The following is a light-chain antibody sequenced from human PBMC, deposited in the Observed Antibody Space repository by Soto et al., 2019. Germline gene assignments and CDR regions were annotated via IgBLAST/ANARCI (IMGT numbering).Light chain of an antibody. CDR1: QSFSSSY. CDR3: QQYNNWPQT. CDR2: ETS. Sequence: EIVLTQSPGTLSLSPGERATLSCRASQSFSSSYLAWYQQKPGQAPRLLIYETSSRATGIPDRFSGSGSQTDFTLTISRLEPEDFAVYYCQQYNNWPQTFGQGTKVDIK. J-gene: IGKJ1*01. V-gene: IGKV3-20*01.